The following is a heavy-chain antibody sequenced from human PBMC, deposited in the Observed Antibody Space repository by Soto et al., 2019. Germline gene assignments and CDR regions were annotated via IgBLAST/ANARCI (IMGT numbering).Heavy chain of an antibody. J-gene: IGHJ6*02. V-gene: IGHV3-21*01. CDR1: GFTFSSYT. CDR3: ARDSVRDYLYYYYGMDV. D-gene: IGHD4-17*01. CDR2: TGTSSSYI. Sequence: GGSLRLSCAASGFTFSSYTMNWVRQAPGRGLEWVSSTGTSSSYIYYADSVKGRFTISRDNAKNSPFLQMNSLRADDTAVYYCARDSVRDYLYYYYGMDVWGQGTTVTVSS.